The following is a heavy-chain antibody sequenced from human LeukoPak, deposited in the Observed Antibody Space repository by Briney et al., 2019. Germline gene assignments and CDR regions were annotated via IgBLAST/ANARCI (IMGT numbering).Heavy chain of an antibody. CDR3: AKDQRWESPHYLDS. Sequence: ETLSLTCSVSGDSVTSTYWSWVRQAPGKGLEWISAISGSGGSTYYVDSVRGRFTISRDNSKNTLYVQMNSLRDEDTAVYYCAKDQRWESPHYLDSWGQGTLVTVSS. V-gene: IGHV3-23*01. CDR1: GDSVTSTY. D-gene: IGHD1-26*01. J-gene: IGHJ4*02. CDR2: ISGSGGST.